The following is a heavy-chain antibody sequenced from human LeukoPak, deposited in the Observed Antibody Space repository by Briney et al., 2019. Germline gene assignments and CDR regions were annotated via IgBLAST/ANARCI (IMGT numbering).Heavy chain of an antibody. CDR2: ISASGDST. Sequence: GGSLRLSCAASGFTFSTYAMSWVRQAPGKGLEWVSVISASGDSTYYAASTYNSDSVTGRYTISRDNSKNTLYLQMSSRRTEATAVYYCTTLSDAIAAAGTRNCWGQGTLVTVSS. J-gene: IGHJ4*02. D-gene: IGHD6-13*01. CDR3: TTLSDAIAAAGTRNC. CDR1: GFTFSTYA. V-gene: IGHV3-23*01.